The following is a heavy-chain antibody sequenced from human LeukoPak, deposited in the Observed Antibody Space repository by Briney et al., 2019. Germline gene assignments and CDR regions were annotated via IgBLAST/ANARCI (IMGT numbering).Heavy chain of an antibody. D-gene: IGHD2-2*01. CDR1: GFTFSSYW. CDR3: ARGSYQFDY. V-gene: IGHV3-7*01. Sequence: GGSLRLSCAASGFTFSSYWMTGVRQAPGKGLEWVAKTKQDGSEKYYVDSVKGRFTISRDNAKNSLYLQMSSLRAEDTAVYYCARGSYQFDYWGQGTLVTVSS. J-gene: IGHJ4*02. CDR2: TKQDGSEK.